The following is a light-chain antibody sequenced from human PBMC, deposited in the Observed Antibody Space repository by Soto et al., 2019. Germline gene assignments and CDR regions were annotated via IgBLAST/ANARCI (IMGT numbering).Light chain of an antibody. V-gene: IGKV3-20*01. J-gene: IGKJ3*01. CDR3: QQYGSSPPFT. Sequence: IVLTQSPGTRSLSPGERGTLSCRASQRFSSSYLAWYQQKPGQAPRPLIYGASSRATGIPDRFSGSGSGTDSTLTISRLEPEDFAVYYCQQYGSSPPFTFGPGTKVDIK. CDR2: GAS. CDR1: QRFSSSY.